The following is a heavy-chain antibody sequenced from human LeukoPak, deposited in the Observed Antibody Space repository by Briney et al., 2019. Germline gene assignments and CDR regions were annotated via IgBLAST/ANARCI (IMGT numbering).Heavy chain of an antibody. V-gene: IGHV1-18*01. CDR1: GYTFTSYG. Sequence: ASVKVSCKASGYTFTSYGISGVRKPPGQGLEGMGWIGAYNGNTNYAQKLQGRVTMTTDTSTSTAYMELRSLRSDDTAVYYCARVEWFGEPRGNWFDPWGQGTLVTVSS. J-gene: IGHJ5*02. CDR2: IGAYNGNT. D-gene: IGHD3-10*01. CDR3: ARVEWFGEPRGNWFDP.